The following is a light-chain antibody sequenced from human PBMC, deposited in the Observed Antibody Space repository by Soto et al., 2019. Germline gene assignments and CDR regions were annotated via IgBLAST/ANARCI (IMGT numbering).Light chain of an antibody. CDR1: QDITNY. CDR3: QHYDHLPIT. CDR2: DAS. Sequence: DMQMTQSPSSLSASVGDRVTITCQASQDITNYLNWYQQKPGRAPRLPLYDASSLETGVPSRFSGSGSGTDFTLTISSLQPEDVATYYCQHYDHLPITFGQGTRLEI. V-gene: IGKV1-33*01. J-gene: IGKJ5*01.